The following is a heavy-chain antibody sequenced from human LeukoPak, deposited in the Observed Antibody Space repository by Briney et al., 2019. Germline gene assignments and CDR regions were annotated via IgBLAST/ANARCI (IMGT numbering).Heavy chain of an antibody. CDR2: ISSNGGST. J-gene: IGHJ3*02. CDR3: AREARGVTAFDI. D-gene: IGHD3-10*01. V-gene: IGHV3-64*01. CDR1: GFTFSSYA. Sequence: GGSLRLSCAASGFTFSSYAMHWVRQAPGKGLEYVSAISSNGGSTYYANSVKGRFTISRDNSKNTLYLQMGSLRAEDTAVYYCAREARGVTAFDIWGQGTMVTVSS.